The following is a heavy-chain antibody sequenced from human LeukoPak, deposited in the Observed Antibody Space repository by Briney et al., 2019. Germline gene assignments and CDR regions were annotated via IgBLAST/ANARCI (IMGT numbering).Heavy chain of an antibody. V-gene: IGHV1-2*06. CDR3: ARVMATIGSIFDY. Sequence: GASVKVSCKASGYTFTGYYMHWVRQAPGQGLEWMGRINPNSGGTNYAQKFQGSVTMTRDTSISTAYMELSRLRSDDTAVYYCARVMATIGSIFDYWGQGTLVTVSS. J-gene: IGHJ4*02. D-gene: IGHD5-12*01. CDR2: INPNSGGT. CDR1: GYTFTGYY.